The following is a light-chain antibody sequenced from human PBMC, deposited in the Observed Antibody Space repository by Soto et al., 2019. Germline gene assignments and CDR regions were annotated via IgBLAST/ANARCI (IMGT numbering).Light chain of an antibody. CDR2: AAS. V-gene: IGKV1-39*01. J-gene: IGKJ4*01. CDR1: QNIKNY. Sequence: DMHVTQSPSSLSASVGYRFTITCRASQNIKNYLNWYQQKPGKAPKLLIYAASSLQSGVPSRFRGRGSGTDFTLTISSLQAEDVEVYYCQQYYSNPLTFGGGAKVDIK. CDR3: QQYYSNPLT.